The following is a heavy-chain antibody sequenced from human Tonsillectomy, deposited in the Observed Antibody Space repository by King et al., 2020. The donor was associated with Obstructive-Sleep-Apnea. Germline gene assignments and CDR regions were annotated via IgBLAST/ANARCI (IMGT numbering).Heavy chain of an antibody. J-gene: IGHJ4*02. CDR3: ARDRTYFYDNKGGGIGY. D-gene: IGHD3-22*01. Sequence: QLQESGPGLVKPSETLSLTCTVSGGSISSSSYYWGWIRQPPGKGLEWIGSIYYSGSTYYNPSLKSRVTISVDTSKNQFSLKLSSVTAADPAVYYCARDRTYFYDNKGGGIGYWGQGTQVTVSS. CDR1: GGSISSSSYY. V-gene: IGHV4-39*07. CDR2: IYYSGST.